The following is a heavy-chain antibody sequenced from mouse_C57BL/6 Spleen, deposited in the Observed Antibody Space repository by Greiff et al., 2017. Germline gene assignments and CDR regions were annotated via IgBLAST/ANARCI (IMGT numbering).Heavy chain of an antibody. CDR1: GYAFSSSW. V-gene: IGHV1-82*01. J-gene: IGHJ4*01. D-gene: IGHD1-1*01. CDR3: ARPYGSSYVGAMDY. CDR2: IYPGDGDT. Sequence: LVESGPELVKPGASVKISCKASGYAFSSSWMNWVKQRPGKGLEWIGRIYPGDGDTNYNGKFKGKATLTADKSSSTAYMQLSSLTSEDSAVYFCARPYGSSYVGAMDYWGQGTSVTVSS.